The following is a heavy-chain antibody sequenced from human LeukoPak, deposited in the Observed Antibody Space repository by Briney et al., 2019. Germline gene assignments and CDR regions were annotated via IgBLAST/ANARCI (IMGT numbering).Heavy chain of an antibody. Sequence: GGSLRLSCAASGFTFSSYSMNWVRQAPGKGLERVSSISSSSSYIYYADSVKGRFTISRDNAKNSLYLQMNSLRAEDTAVYYCARGICGGDCYSDPFDYWGQGTLVTVSS. CDR2: ISSSSSYI. D-gene: IGHD2-21*02. CDR1: GFTFSSYS. V-gene: IGHV3-21*01. CDR3: ARGICGGDCYSDPFDY. J-gene: IGHJ4*02.